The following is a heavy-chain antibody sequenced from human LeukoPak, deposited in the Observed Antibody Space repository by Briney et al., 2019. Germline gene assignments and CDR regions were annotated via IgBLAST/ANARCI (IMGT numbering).Heavy chain of an antibody. CDR3: ATLYCSGGSCHDGNAFDI. CDR1: GYTLTELS. Sequence: ASVKVSCKVSGYTLTELSMHWVRQDPGKGLEWMGGFDPEDGETIYAQKFQGRVTMIEDTSTDTAYMELSSLRSEDTAVYYCATLYCSGGSCHDGNAFDIWGQGTMVTVSS. V-gene: IGHV1-24*01. CDR2: FDPEDGET. J-gene: IGHJ3*02. D-gene: IGHD2-15*01.